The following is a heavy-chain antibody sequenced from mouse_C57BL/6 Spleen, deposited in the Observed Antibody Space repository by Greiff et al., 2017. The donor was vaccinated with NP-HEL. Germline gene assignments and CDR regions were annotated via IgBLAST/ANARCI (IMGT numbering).Heavy chain of an antibody. CDR3: ARGLYYYGSSPYYYAMDY. J-gene: IGHJ4*01. Sequence: EVKLVESGGGLVKPGGSLKLSCAASGFTFSDYGMHWVRQAPEKGLEWVAYISSGSSTIYYADTVKGRFTISRDNAKNTLFLQMTILRSEDTAMYYCARGLYYYGSSPYYYAMDYWGHGTSFPVSS. V-gene: IGHV5-17*01. D-gene: IGHD1-1*01. CDR1: GFTFSDYG. CDR2: ISSGSSTI.